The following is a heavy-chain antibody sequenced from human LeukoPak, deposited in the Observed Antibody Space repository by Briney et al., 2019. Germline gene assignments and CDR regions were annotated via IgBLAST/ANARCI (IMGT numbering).Heavy chain of an antibody. Sequence: GGSLRLSCAASGFTFSSYAMSWVRQAPGKGLEWVSAISGSGGSTYYADSVKGRFTISRDNSKNTLYLQMNSLRAEDTVVYYCAKVWGRITMIVVAISGYYFDYWDQGTLVTVSS. CDR2: ISGSGGST. V-gene: IGHV3-23*01. J-gene: IGHJ4*02. D-gene: IGHD3-22*01. CDR3: AKVWGRITMIVVAISGYYFDY. CDR1: GFTFSSYA.